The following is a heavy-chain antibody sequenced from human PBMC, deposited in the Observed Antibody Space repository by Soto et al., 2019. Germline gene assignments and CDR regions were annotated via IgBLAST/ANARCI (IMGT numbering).Heavy chain of an antibody. Sequence: QVQLVQSGAEVKKPGASVKVSCKASGYTFTKFGISWVRQAPGQGLEWMGWVSGYNGETSYAQSLQGRVTMTTDTSTTTAYMELRSVRSDETAVFYCAREGLGIYYYNGMDVWGQGTTVTVSS. D-gene: IGHD6-19*01. V-gene: IGHV1-18*01. J-gene: IGHJ6*01. CDR1: GYTFTKFG. CDR2: VSGYNGET. CDR3: AREGLGIYYYNGMDV.